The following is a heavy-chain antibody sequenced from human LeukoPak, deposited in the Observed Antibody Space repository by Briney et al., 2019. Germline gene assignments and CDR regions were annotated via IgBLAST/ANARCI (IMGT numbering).Heavy chain of an antibody. CDR1: GFPLSSYS. V-gene: IGHV3-21*01. CDR3: ARDTISGVPLDY. CDR2: ISSSSIYK. D-gene: IGHD3-10*01. J-gene: IGHJ4*02. Sequence: GGSLRLSCAASGFPLSSYSMNWVRQAPGKGLEWLSSISSSSIYKYYADSVKGRFTISRDNAQNSLYLQMDSLRADDTADYYCARDTISGVPLDYWGQGTLVTVSS.